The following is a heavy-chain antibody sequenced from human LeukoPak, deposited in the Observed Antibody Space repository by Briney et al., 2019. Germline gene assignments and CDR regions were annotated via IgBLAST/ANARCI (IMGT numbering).Heavy chain of an antibody. CDR2: ISSNGAST. CDR1: GFTFSNYA. V-gene: IGHV3-64D*09. Sequence: PGGSLRLSCSPSGFTFSNYAMYWVRQAPGKGLEYVSAISSNGASTNYADSVKGRFTISRDNSKNTLYLQMSSLRPDDTAVYYCAKGSSGWPPHYFDYWGQGTLVTVSS. D-gene: IGHD6-19*01. J-gene: IGHJ4*02. CDR3: AKGSSGWPPHYFDY.